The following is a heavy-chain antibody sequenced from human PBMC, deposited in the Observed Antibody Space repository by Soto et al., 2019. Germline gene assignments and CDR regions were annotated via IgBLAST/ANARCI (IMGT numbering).Heavy chain of an antibody. Sequence: AGGSLRLSCAASGFPFSDYYMNWIRQAPGKGLEWVSSISSSSSYIYYADSVKGRFTISRDNAKNSLYLQMNSLRAEDTAVYYCARTSTYYYDSSGYAYWGQGTLVTVSS. CDR1: GFPFSDYY. J-gene: IGHJ4*02. V-gene: IGHV3-21*01. D-gene: IGHD3-22*01. CDR3: ARTSTYYYDSSGYAY. CDR2: ISSSSSYI.